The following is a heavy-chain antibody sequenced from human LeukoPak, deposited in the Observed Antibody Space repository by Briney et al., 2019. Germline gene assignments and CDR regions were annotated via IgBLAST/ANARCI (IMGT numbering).Heavy chain of an antibody. CDR2: INPSGGST. CDR3: ARDSSGWPPGIYYYYGMDV. CDR1: GYTFTSYY. Sequence: GASVKVSCKASGYTFTSYYMHWVRQAPGQGLEWMEIINPSGGSTSYAQKFQGRVTMTTDTSTSTAYMELRSLRSDDTAVYYCARDSSGWPPGIYYYYGMDVWGQGTTVTVSS. J-gene: IGHJ6*02. D-gene: IGHD6-19*01. V-gene: IGHV1-46*01.